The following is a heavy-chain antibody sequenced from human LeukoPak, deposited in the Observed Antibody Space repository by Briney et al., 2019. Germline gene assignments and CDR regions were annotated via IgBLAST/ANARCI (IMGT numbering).Heavy chain of an antibody. J-gene: IGHJ3*02. D-gene: IGHD2-2*02. CDR3: ARGDAAILNAFDI. Sequence: SETLSLTFTVSCGSISSSSYYWGWIRQPPGKGLEWIGSIYYSGSTYYNPSLKSRVTISVDTSKNQFSLKLSSVTAADTAVYYCARGDAAILNAFDIWGQGTMVTVSS. CDR2: IYYSGST. CDR1: CGSISSSSYY. V-gene: IGHV4-39*07.